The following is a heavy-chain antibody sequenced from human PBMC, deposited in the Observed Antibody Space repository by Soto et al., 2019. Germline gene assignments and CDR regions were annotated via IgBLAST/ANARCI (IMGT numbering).Heavy chain of an antibody. J-gene: IGHJ6*02. CDR1: GYPFTTYF. CDR2: INFSAGTT. CDR3: ATPGQSSGWSSYAMGV. D-gene: IGHD6-19*01. V-gene: IGHV1-46*01. Sequence: QVQLVQSGAELKKPGVSVKVSCKASGYPFTTYFMNWVRQAPGQGLEWLGVINFSAGTTSYAQKSQGRVTMTRDTSTSTAYMELSSLRSEDTAVYYCATPGQSSGWSSYAMGVWGQGTTVTVSS.